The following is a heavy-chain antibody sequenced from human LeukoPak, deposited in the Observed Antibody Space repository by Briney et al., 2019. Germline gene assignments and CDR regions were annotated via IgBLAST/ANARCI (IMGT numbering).Heavy chain of an antibody. CDR3: VRIPNSANFPNWFDP. D-gene: IGHD4/OR15-4a*01. Sequence: GGSLRLSCAASGFTFSSSTMNWVRRAPGKGLEWFSSISSSSDYIYYADSVKGRFTISRDNAKNSLYLQMNSLRAEDTAVYYCVRIPNSANFPNWFDPWGQGTLVTVSS. J-gene: IGHJ5*02. CDR2: ISSSSDYI. V-gene: IGHV3-21*01. CDR1: GFTFSSST.